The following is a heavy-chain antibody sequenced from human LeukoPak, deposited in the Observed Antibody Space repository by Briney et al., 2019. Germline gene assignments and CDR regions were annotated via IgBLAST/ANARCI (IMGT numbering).Heavy chain of an antibody. V-gene: IGHV3-33*01. J-gene: IGHJ4*02. D-gene: IGHD6-19*01. Sequence: PGGSLRLSCAVSGFTFSNYGMHWVRQAPGKRLEWLTLIWYDGHTKFYADSVKGRFTVSRDNSKNTLYLQMDNLRDEDTAVYYCAREWGRIAVAGGPGYWGQGTLVTVSS. CDR3: AREWGRIAVAGGPGY. CDR1: GFTFSNYG. CDR2: IWYDGHTK.